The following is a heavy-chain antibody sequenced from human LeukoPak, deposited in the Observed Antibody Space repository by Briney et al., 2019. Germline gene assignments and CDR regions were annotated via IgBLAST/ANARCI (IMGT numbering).Heavy chain of an antibody. CDR2: IYGRDIT. CDR1: WLTVNTFL. CDR3: ARARSWPEHAFDI. V-gene: IGHV3-53*01. J-gene: IGHJ3*02. Sequence: GGALRVSCSASWLTVNTFLMSLVRQAPGKGPEWVSVIYGRDITYYADSVKGRFTVSRDNSKNTLSLQMNSLRADDTAVYYCARARSWPEHAFDIWGQGTMVTVSS.